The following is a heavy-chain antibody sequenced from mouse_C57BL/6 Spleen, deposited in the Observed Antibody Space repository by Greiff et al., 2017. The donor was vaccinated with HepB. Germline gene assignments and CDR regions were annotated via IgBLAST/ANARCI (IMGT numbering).Heavy chain of an antibody. CDR1: GFTFSDYG. J-gene: IGHJ4*01. Sequence: EVKVEESGGGLVKPGGSLKLSCAASGFTFSDYGMHWVRQAPEKGLEWVAYISSGSSTIYYADTVKGRFTISRDNAKNTLFLQMTSLRFEDTAMYYCARGDPYYGNYAYAMDYWGQGTSVTVSS. CDR3: ARGDPYYGNYAYAMDY. D-gene: IGHD2-1*01. V-gene: IGHV5-17*01. CDR2: ISSGSSTI.